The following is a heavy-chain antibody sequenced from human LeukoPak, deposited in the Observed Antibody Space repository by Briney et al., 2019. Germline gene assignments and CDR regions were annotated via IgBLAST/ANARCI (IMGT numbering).Heavy chain of an antibody. J-gene: IGHJ4*02. CDR2: INSDGNST. D-gene: IGHD1-1*01. CDR3: ASYRSNAY. Sequence: GGSLRLSCAASGFTFSSYWMHWVRQAPGKGLVCVSRINSDGNSTNYADSVKGRFTISRDNAKSTLYLQMNSLRAEDTAVYYCASYRSNAYWGQGTLVTVSS. V-gene: IGHV3-74*01. CDR1: GFTFSSYW.